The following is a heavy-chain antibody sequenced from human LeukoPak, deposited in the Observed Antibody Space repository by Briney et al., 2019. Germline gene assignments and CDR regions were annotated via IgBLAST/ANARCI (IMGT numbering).Heavy chain of an antibody. Sequence: ASVKVSCKASGYPFTSYYINWVRQAPGQGLEWMGWISAYNGDTNYAQNLQGRVTKTTDTSTDTAYMELRSLRSDDTAVYYCARDGLSYTNPNNWFDPWGQGTLVTVSS. D-gene: IGHD2-2*02. CDR3: ARDGLSYTNPNNWFDP. V-gene: IGHV1-18*01. J-gene: IGHJ5*02. CDR2: ISAYNGDT. CDR1: GYPFTSYY.